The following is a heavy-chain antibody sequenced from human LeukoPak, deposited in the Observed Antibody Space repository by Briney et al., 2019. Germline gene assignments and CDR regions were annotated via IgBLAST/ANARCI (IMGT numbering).Heavy chain of an antibody. CDR2: IYHSGST. J-gene: IGHJ4*02. Sequence: SETLSVTCAVSGYSISSGYYWGWIRPPPGKGREWIGSIYHSGSTYYNPSLKSRVTISVDTSKNQFSLKLSSVTAADTAVYYCARPRRYLDFDYWGQGTLVTVSP. D-gene: IGHD1-1*01. CDR1: GYSISSGYY. V-gene: IGHV4-38-2*01. CDR3: ARPRRYLDFDY.